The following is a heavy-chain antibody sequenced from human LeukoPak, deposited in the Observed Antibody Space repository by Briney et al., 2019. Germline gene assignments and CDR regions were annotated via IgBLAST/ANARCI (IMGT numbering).Heavy chain of an antibody. J-gene: IGHJ4*02. CDR1: GFTFTSSA. CDR3: AADARLVVAATPFDY. Sequence: SVKVSCKASGFTFTSSAVQWVRQARRQRLEWIGWIVVGSGNTNYAQKFQERVTITRDMSTSTAYMELSSLRSEDTAVYYCAADARLVVAATPFDYWGQGTLVTVSS. CDR2: IVVGSGNT. D-gene: IGHD2-15*01. V-gene: IGHV1-58*01.